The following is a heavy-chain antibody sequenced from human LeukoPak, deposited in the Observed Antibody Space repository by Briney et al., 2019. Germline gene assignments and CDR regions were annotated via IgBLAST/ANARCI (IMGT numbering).Heavy chain of an antibody. V-gene: IGHV3-30*02. J-gene: IGHJ4*02. CDR1: GFTFSSYG. Sequence: PGGSLRLSCAASGFTFSSYGMHWVRQAPGKGLEWVAFIRYDGGNKYYADSVKGRFTISRDNSKNTLYLQMNSLRAEDTAVYYCAKDGNGYSYGSFFDYWGQGTLVTVSS. CDR2: IRYDGGNK. D-gene: IGHD5-18*01. CDR3: AKDGNGYSYGSFFDY.